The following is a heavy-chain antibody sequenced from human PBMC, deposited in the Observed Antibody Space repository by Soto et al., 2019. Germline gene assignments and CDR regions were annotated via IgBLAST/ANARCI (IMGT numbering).Heavy chain of an antibody. D-gene: IGHD2-21*02. CDR2: IIPIFGTA. CDR1: GGTFSSYA. CDR3: ARTGAYCGGDCYSIFDY. J-gene: IGHJ4*02. V-gene: IGHV1-69*01. Sequence: QVQLVQSGAEVKKPGSSVKVSCKASGGTFSSYAISWVRQAPGQGLEWMGGIIPIFGTANYAQKFQDRVTITADESTSTAYMELSSLRSEDTAVYYCARTGAYCGGDCYSIFDYWGQGTLVTVSS.